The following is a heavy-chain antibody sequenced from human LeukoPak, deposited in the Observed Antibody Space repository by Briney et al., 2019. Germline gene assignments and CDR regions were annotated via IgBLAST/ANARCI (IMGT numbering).Heavy chain of an antibody. V-gene: IGHV4-30-2*01. CDR1: GGSISSGGYS. Sequence: SETLSLTCAVSGGSISSGGYSWSWIRQPPGTGLEWIGYIYHSGSTYYNPSLKSRVTISVDRSKNQFSLKLSSVTAADTAVYYCARGRAAAGTFDYWGQGTLVTVSS. D-gene: IGHD6-13*01. J-gene: IGHJ4*02. CDR2: IYHSGST. CDR3: ARGRAAAGTFDY.